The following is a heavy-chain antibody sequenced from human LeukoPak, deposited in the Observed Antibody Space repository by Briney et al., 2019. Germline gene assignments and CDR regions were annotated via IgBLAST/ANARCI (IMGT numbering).Heavy chain of an antibody. V-gene: IGHV4-34*01. J-gene: IGHJ6*03. D-gene: IGHD4-11*01. CDR3: ARLRTTVTTYYYYYYYMDV. CDR2: INHSGST. Sequence: KPSETLSLTCAVYGGSSSGYYWSWIRQPPGKGLEWIGEINHSGSTNYNPSLKSRVTISVDTSKNQFSLKLSSVTAADTAVYYCARLRTTVTTYYYYYYYMDVWGKGTTVTVSS. CDR1: GGSSSGYY.